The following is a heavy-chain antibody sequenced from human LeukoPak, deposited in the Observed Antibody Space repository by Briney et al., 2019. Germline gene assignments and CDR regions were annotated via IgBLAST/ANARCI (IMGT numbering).Heavy chain of an antibody. CDR1: GFTFNSFA. Sequence: GGSLRLSCAASGFTFNSFAMTWARQAPGKGLEWVAVISGSGETTYYADSVKGRFTISRDNSKNTLYLQMNSLRAEDTAVYYCAKGDYGDYVPFDYWGQGTLVTVSS. CDR2: ISGSGETT. V-gene: IGHV3-23*01. J-gene: IGHJ4*02. D-gene: IGHD4-17*01. CDR3: AKGDYGDYVPFDY.